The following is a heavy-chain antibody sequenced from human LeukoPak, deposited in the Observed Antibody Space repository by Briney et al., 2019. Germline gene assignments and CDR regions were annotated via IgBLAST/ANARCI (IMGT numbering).Heavy chain of an antibody. J-gene: IGHJ4*02. CDR2: ISGSGDRI. V-gene: IGHV3-23*01. Sequence: GASLRLSCAASGFTFSSYAMSWVRQAPGKGLEWVSAISGSGDRIFYADSVKGRFTISRDNSKNTLYLQMNSLGAEDTALYYSPTVKFDGSTAEYWGQGTLVTVSS. CDR3: PTVKFDGSTAEY. CDR1: GFTFSSYA. D-gene: IGHD2-2*01.